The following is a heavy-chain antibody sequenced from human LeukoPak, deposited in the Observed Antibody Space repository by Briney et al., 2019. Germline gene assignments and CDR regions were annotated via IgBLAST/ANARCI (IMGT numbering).Heavy chain of an antibody. CDR1: GFTLSDYY. D-gene: IGHD3-3*01. J-gene: IGHJ5*02. CDR3: AKDRAFGVVIDNWFDH. CDR2: ISSSGSTI. Sequence: GGSLRLSCAATGFTLSDYYMSWIRQAPGKGLEWVSYISSSGSTIYYADSVKGRFTISRDNAKNSLYLQMNSLRAEDTAVYYCAKDRAFGVVIDNWFDHWGQGTLVTVSS. V-gene: IGHV3-11*01.